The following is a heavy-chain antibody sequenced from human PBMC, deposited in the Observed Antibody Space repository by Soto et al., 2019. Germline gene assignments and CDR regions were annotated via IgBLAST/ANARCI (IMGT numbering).Heavy chain of an antibody. CDR1: GYTFTVYY. CDR3: ARDSGSGVTTVTTSAYYYGMDV. V-gene: IGHV1-2*02. J-gene: IGHJ6*02. Sequence: ASVKVSCKASGYTFTVYYMHCVLQPPLQGLDWMGWINPNSGGTNYAQKFQGRVTMTRDTSISTAYMELSRLRSDDTAVYYCARDSGSGVTTVTTSAYYYGMDVWGQGTTVTVSS. CDR2: INPNSGGT. D-gene: IGHD4-17*01.